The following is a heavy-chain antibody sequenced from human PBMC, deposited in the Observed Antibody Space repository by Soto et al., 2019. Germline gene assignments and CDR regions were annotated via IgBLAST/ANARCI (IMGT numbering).Heavy chain of an antibody. J-gene: IGHJ6*03. D-gene: IGHD6-6*01. CDR1: GGTFSSYT. Sequence: ASVKVSCKASGGTFSSYTISWVRQAPGQGLEWMGRIIPILGIANYAQKFQGRVTITADKSTSTAYMELSSLRSEDTAVYYCARGKAARKNYHYYYMDVWGKGTTVTVSS. CDR2: IIPILGIA. CDR3: ARGKAARKNYHYYYMDV. V-gene: IGHV1-69*02.